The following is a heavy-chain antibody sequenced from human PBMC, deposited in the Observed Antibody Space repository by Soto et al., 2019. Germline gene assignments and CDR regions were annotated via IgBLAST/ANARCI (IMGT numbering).Heavy chain of an antibody. CDR1: GYTFTSYY. CDR3: ATAAGTEDYFDY. Sequence: GASVKVSCKASGYTFTSYYMHWVRQAPGQGLEWMGIINPSGGSTSYAQKFQGRVTMTRDTSTSTVYMELSSLRSEDTAVYYCATAAGTEDYFDYWGQGTLVTVSS. CDR2: INPSGGST. D-gene: IGHD6-13*01. J-gene: IGHJ4*02. V-gene: IGHV1-46*01.